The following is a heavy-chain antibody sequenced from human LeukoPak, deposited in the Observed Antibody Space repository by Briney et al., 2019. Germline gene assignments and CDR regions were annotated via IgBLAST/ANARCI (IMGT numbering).Heavy chain of an antibody. V-gene: IGHV3-21*01. D-gene: IGHD3-3*01. CDR3: ASPDVLRFLEWFKPRSDYFDY. Sequence: PGGSLRLSCAASGFTFSSYSMNWVRQAPGKGLEWVASISSGSTYIYYADSLRGRFTISRDNAKNSLFLQMDSLRVEDTAVYYCASPDVLRFLEWFKPRSDYFDYWGQGTLVTVSS. CDR1: GFTFSSYS. J-gene: IGHJ4*02. CDR2: ISSGSTYI.